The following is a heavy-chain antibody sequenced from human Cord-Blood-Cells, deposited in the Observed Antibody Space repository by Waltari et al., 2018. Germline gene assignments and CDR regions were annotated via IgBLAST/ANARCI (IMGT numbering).Heavy chain of an antibody. V-gene: IGHV4-34*01. Sequence: QVQLQQWGAGLLKPSETLSLTCAVYGGSFSGYYWSWIRQPPGKGLEWIGEINHSGSTNYNPSLKSRVTISVDTSKNQFSLKLSSVTAADTAVYYWARVPGIDYWGQGTLVTVSS. CDR3: ARVPGIDY. D-gene: IGHD3-10*01. J-gene: IGHJ4*02. CDR1: GGSFSGYY. CDR2: INHSGST.